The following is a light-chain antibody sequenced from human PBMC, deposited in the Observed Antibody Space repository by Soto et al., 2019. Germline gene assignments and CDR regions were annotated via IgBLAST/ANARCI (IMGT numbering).Light chain of an antibody. J-gene: IGKJ1*01. CDR1: QSLSSN. CDR3: QQANDWPPT. CDR2: GAS. V-gene: IGKV3-15*01. Sequence: EIVMTQSPATLSVSPGERATLSCRASQSLSSNLAWYQQKPGQAPRLLIYGASTRATGIPARFSGSGSGTEFTLTISSLQSEDFAVYYCQQANDWPPTFGQGTRV.